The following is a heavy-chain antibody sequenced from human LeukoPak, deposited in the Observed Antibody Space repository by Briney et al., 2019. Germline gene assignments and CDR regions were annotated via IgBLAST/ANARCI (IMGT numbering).Heavy chain of an antibody. CDR1: GFTFSSYA. CDR2: IWYDGSNK. Sequence: VGSLRLSCAASGFTFSSYAMHWVRQAPGKGLEWVAVIWYDGSNKYYADSVKGRFTISRDNSKNTLYLQMNSLRAEDTAVYYCAREGLENDAFDIWGQGTMVTVSS. CDR3: AREGLENDAFDI. V-gene: IGHV3-33*08. J-gene: IGHJ3*02.